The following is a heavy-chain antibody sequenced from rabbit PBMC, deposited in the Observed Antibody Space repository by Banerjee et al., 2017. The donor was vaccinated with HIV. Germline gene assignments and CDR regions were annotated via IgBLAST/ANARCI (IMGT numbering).Heavy chain of an antibody. D-gene: IGHD2-1*01. Sequence: QEQLEESGGDLVQPEGSLTLTCTASGFSFSSSYWVCWVRQAPGKGLEWIACIHADTVNTPGYASWAKGRFTISKTSSTTVTLQMTSLTAADTATYFCARDHAYDDYPFFRLWGPGTLVTVS. J-gene: IGHJ4*01. V-gene: IGHV1S45*01. CDR2: IHADTVNTP. CDR3: ARDHAYDDYPFFRL. CDR1: GFSFSSSYW.